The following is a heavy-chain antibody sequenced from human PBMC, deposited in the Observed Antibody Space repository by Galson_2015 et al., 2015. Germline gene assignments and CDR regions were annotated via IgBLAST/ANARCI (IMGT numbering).Heavy chain of an antibody. D-gene: IGHD3-22*01. V-gene: IGHV3-23*01. CDR1: GFTFSSYA. J-gene: IGHJ6*02. CDR2: ISGSGGST. Sequence: SLRLSCAASGFTFSSYAMSWVRQAPGKGLEWVSAISGSGGSTNYADSVKGRFTISRDNSKNTLYLQMNSLRAEVTAVYYCTKVIGSPTYYYDPYDMDVWGQGTTLTDS. CDR3: TKVIGSPTYYYDPYDMDV.